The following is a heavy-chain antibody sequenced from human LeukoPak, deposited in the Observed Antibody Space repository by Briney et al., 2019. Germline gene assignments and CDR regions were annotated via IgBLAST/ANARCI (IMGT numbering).Heavy chain of an antibody. J-gene: IGHJ5*02. CDR1: GGSFSGYY. CDR2: INHSGST. Sequence: SETLSLTCAVYGGSFSGYYWSWIRQPPGKGLEWIGEINHSGSTNYNPSLKSRVTISVDTSKNQFSLKLSSVTAADTAVYYCARARITMVRGVITANWFDPWGQETLVTVSS. CDR3: ARARITMVRGVITANWFDP. V-gene: IGHV4-34*01. D-gene: IGHD3-10*01.